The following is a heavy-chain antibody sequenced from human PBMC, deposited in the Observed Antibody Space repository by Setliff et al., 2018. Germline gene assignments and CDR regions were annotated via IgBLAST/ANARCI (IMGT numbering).Heavy chain of an antibody. J-gene: IGHJ4*02. Sequence: PGGSLRLSCAASGFTFSSYWMSWVRQAPGKGLEWVANIKRDGREIYHADSVKGRFTISRDNAKNSVYLHMDSLRPEDTAVYYCATPALSSIDYWGQGTLVTVSS. CDR3: ATPALSSIDY. D-gene: IGHD2-2*01. V-gene: IGHV3-7*03. CDR1: GFTFSSYW. CDR2: IKRDGREI.